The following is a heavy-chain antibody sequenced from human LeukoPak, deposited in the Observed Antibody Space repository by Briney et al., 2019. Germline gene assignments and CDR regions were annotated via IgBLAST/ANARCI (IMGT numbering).Heavy chain of an antibody. J-gene: IGHJ3*02. Sequence: GGSLRLYCAASGFTLDDFGMSWVRQAPGKGVEWVSGINWNGGSTSYADSVKGRFTISRDNAKNSLYLQMNSLRAEDTALYYCARDKYDFWSGYYTHDAFDIWGQGTMVTVSS. CDR2: INWNGGST. CDR3: ARDKYDFWSGYYTHDAFDI. D-gene: IGHD3-3*01. CDR1: GFTLDDFG. V-gene: IGHV3-20*04.